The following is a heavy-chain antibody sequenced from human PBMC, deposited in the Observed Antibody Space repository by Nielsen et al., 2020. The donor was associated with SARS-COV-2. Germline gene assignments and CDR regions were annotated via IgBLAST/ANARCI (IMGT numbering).Heavy chain of an antibody. CDR1: GFTFSSYG. CDR3: ARDSSSSWSYYYYYYMDV. CDR2: IWYDGSNK. D-gene: IGHD6-13*01. J-gene: IGHJ6*03. Sequence: GESLKISCAASGFTFSSYGMHWVRQAPGKGLEWVAVIWYDGSNKYYADSVKGRFTISRDNSKNTLYLQMNSLRAEDTAAYYCARDSSSSWSYYYYYYMDVWGKGTTVTVSS. V-gene: IGHV3-33*01.